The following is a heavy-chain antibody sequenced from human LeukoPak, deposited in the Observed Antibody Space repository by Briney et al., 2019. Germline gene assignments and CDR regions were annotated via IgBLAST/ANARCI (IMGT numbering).Heavy chain of an antibody. CDR2: ISGSGGTT. D-gene: IGHD3-22*01. V-gene: IGHV3-23*01. J-gene: IGHJ5*02. CDR3: AKGVVDYYDSSGYYPSNL. CDR1: GFTFNSYA. Sequence: GGSLRLSCAGFGFTFNSYAMTWVRQAPGKGLKWVSGISGSGGTTYYADSVKGRFTISRDNFNNTLYLQMNSMRVEDTALYFCAKGVVDYYDSSGYYPSNLWGQGTLVTVSS.